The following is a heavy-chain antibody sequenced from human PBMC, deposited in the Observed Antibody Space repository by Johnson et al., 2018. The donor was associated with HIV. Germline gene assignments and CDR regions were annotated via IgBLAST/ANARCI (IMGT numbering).Heavy chain of an antibody. D-gene: IGHD6-13*01. J-gene: IGHJ3*02. CDR3: ARAAAAATDAFDI. V-gene: IGHV3-30*14. CDR2: ISYDGSNK. CDR1: GFTFNSYA. Sequence: VQLVESGGGVVQPGRSLRLSCAASGFTFNSYAMHWVRQAPGKGLEWVAIISYDGSNKYYADSVKGRFTISRDSSKNTLYLQMNSLRAEDTAVYYCARAAAAATDAFDIWGQGTMVTVSS.